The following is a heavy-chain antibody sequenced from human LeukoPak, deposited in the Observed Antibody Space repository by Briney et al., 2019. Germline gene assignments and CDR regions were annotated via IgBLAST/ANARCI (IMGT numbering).Heavy chain of an antibody. CDR2: INGNGNT. CDR3: ASRIGRYLYYFGMDV. D-gene: IGHD1-26*01. V-gene: IGHV4-34*01. CDR1: GGPFSHYY. J-gene: IGHJ6*02. Sequence: SETLSLTCAVSGGPFSHYYWTWIRQPPGKGLEWIGEINGNGNTNYDPSLRSRVTISVDTSRNHFSLNLTSVTAADTAVYYCASRIGRYLYYFGMDVWGQGTTVTVSS.